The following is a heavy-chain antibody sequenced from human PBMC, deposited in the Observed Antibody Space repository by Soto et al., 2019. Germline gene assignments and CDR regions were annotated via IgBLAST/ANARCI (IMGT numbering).Heavy chain of an antibody. V-gene: IGHV3-7*05. D-gene: IGHD2-2*01. J-gene: IGHJ4*02. Sequence: EVQLVESGGGLVQPGGSLRLSCAASGFTFSSYWMSWVRQAPGKGLEWVANIKQDGSEKYYVDSVKGRFTISRDNAKNSLYLQRDSLRAEATAVYYCARVPKCSSTSCYESYFDYWGQGTLVTVSS. CDR3: ARVPKCSSTSCYESYFDY. CDR1: GFTFSSYW. CDR2: IKQDGSEK.